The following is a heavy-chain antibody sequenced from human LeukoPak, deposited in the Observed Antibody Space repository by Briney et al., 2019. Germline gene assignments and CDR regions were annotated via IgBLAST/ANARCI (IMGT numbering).Heavy chain of an antibody. V-gene: IGHV4-4*07. Sequence: SETLSLTCTVSGGSISSYYWTWVRQPPGKGLEWIGHFYSSGNAIARYNPSLESRVTISLDTSKNQFSLKLTSVTAADTAVYYCARDLRYSASYWGQGTLVTVSS. CDR2: FYSSGNA. CDR3: ARDLRYSASY. D-gene: IGHD2-21*01. J-gene: IGHJ4*02. CDR1: GGSISSYY.